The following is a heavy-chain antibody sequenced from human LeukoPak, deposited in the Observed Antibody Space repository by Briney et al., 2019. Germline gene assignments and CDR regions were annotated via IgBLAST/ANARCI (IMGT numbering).Heavy chain of an antibody. CDR3: ARKDSGWSRMIDY. V-gene: IGHV1-69*13. D-gene: IGHD6-19*01. Sequence: SVKVSCKASGYTFTGYYMHWVRQAPGQGLEWMGGIIPIFGTANYAQKFQGRVTITADESTSTAYMELSSLRSEDTAVYYCARKDSGWSRMIDYWGQGTLVTVSS. CDR2: IIPIFGTA. J-gene: IGHJ4*02. CDR1: GYTFTGYY.